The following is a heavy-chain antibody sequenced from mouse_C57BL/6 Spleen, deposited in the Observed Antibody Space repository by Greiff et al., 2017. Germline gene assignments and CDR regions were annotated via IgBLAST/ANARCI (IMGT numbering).Heavy chain of an antibody. CDR3: AKGTLRVLSHYAIDD. Sequence: QVQLQQPGAELVKPGASVKLSCKASGYTFTSYWMQWVKQRPGQGLEWIGEIDPSDSYTNYNQKFKGKATLTVDTSSSTAYRQLSSLTSEDSAVDYCAKGTLRVLSHYAIDDWGQGTSVTVSS. V-gene: IGHV1-50*01. D-gene: IGHD1-1*01. CDR2: IDPSDSYT. J-gene: IGHJ4*01. CDR1: GYTFTSYW.